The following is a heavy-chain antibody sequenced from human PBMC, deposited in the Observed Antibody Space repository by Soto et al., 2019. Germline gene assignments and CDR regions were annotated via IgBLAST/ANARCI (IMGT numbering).Heavy chain of an antibody. CDR2: IAVGSGYT. D-gene: IGHD2-8*01. CDR1: GFTFTSSA. V-gene: IGHV1-58*01. CDR3: AADATAWQQMVPFDY. J-gene: IGHJ4*02. Sequence: SVKVSCKASGFTFTSSAFQWVRQARGQRLEWIGWIAVGSGYTNYARRFQDRVTLTRDMSTATTYMELSRLTSEDTAIYYCAADATAWQQMVPFDYWGQGTLATAPQ.